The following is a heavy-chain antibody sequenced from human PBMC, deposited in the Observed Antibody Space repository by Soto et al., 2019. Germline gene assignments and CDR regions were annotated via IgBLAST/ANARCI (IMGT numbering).Heavy chain of an antibody. CDR3: ARVLGIAAAVDY. D-gene: IGHD6-13*01. CDR2: IYYSGST. J-gene: IGHJ4*02. CDR1: GGSISSGGYY. Sequence: PSETLSLTCTVSGGSISSGGYYWSWIRQHPGKGLEWIGYIYYSGSTYYNPSLKSRVTISVDTSKNQFSLKLSSVTAADTAVYYCARVLGIAAAVDYWGQGTLVTVSS. V-gene: IGHV4-31*03.